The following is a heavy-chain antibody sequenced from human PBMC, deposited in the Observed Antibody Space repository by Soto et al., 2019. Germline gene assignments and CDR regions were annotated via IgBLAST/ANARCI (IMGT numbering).Heavy chain of an antibody. CDR3: ARDFGIAAAGSNPQYYYYGMDV. CDR2: IYYSGST. D-gene: IGHD6-13*01. CDR1: GGSISSYY. V-gene: IGHV4-59*01. Sequence: SETLSLTCTVSGGSISSYYWSWIRQPPGKGLEWIGYIYYSGSTNYNPSLKSRVTISVDTSKNQFSLKLSSVTAADTAVYYCARDFGIAAAGSNPQYYYYGMDVWGQGTTVTVSS. J-gene: IGHJ6*02.